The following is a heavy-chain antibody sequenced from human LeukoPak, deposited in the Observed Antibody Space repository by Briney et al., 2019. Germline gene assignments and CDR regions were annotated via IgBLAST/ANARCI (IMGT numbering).Heavy chain of an antibody. V-gene: IGHV4-39*07. D-gene: IGHD1-14*01. CDR2: IYYSGST. CDR1: GGSISSSSYY. CDR3: VRTNPWDLTYYFDY. Sequence: TSETLSLTCTVSGGSISSSSYYWGWIRQPPGKGLEWIGSIYYSGSTYYNPSLKSRVTISVDTSKNQFSLKLSSVTAADTAVYYCVRTNPWDLTYYFDYWGQGTLVTVSS. J-gene: IGHJ4*02.